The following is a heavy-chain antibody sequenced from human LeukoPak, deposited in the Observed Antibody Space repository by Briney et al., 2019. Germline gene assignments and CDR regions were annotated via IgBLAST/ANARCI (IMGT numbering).Heavy chain of an antibody. J-gene: IGHJ6*03. CDR3: AKNYGDYWTYYYYYMDV. CDR1: GFTFRSYA. CDR2: ISGSGGTT. D-gene: IGHD4-17*01. Sequence: GGSLRLSCAASGFTFRSYAMSWVRQAPGKGLEWVSAISGSGGTTYYADSVKGRFTISRDNSKTTLYLQMNSLRAEDTAVYYCAKNYGDYWTYYYYYMDVWGRGTTVTVSS. V-gene: IGHV3-23*01.